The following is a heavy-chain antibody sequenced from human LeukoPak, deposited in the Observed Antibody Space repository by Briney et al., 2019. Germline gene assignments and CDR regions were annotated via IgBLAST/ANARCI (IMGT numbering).Heavy chain of an antibody. CDR3: ASYDSSGYYHYFDY. D-gene: IGHD3-22*01. CDR1: GFTFRSYA. J-gene: IGHJ4*02. CDR2: ISGSGGSK. Sequence: GGSLRLSCAASGFTFRSYAMSWVRQAPGKGLEWVSAISGSGGSKDYADSVKGRFTISRDNSKNTLYMQMNSLRAEDTAVYYCASYDSSGYYHYFDYWGQGTLVTVSS. V-gene: IGHV3-23*01.